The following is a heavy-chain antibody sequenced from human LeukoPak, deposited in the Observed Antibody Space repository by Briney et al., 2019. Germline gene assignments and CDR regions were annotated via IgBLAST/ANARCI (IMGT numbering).Heavy chain of an antibody. V-gene: IGHV3-23*01. CDR2: ISGSGGST. Sequence: PGGSLRLSCAASGFTFSSYAMSWVRQAPGKGLEWVSAISGSGGSTYYADSVKGRFTISRDNTKNTLFLQMSNLRAEDTSLYYCAFGSGTYYNALDIWGQGTMVTVS. CDR1: GFTFSSYA. J-gene: IGHJ3*02. D-gene: IGHD1-26*01. CDR3: AFGSGTYYNALDI.